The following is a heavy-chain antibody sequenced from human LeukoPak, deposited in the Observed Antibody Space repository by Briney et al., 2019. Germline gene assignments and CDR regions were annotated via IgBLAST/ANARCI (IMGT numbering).Heavy chain of an antibody. J-gene: IGHJ2*01. CDR1: GGPFSGYY. CDR2: INHSGST. Sequence: PSETLSLTCAVYGGPFSGYYWSWIRQPPGKGLEWIGEINHSGSTNYNPSLKSRVTISVDTSKNQFSLKLSSVTAADTAVYYCARRARPAAGTRSWYFDLWGRGTLVTVSS. V-gene: IGHV4-34*01. CDR3: ARRARPAAGTRSWYFDL. D-gene: IGHD6-13*01.